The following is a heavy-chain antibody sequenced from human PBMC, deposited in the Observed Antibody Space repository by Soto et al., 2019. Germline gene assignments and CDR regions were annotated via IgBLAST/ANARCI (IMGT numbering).Heavy chain of an antibody. D-gene: IGHD2-21*02. CDR1: GGSISRAGYS. J-gene: IGHJ4*02. CDR3: ASSRVVTTYFDY. CDR2: IYNSGST. V-gene: IGHV4-30-2*06. Sequence: QLRLQESGSRLVKPSQTLSLTCAVSGGSISRAGYSWSWIRQSPGKGLEWIGYIYNSGSTFYNPSLKSRLTISVDRSKNQLSLQLNSVTAADTAVYYCASSRVVTTYFDYWGQGTLVTVSS.